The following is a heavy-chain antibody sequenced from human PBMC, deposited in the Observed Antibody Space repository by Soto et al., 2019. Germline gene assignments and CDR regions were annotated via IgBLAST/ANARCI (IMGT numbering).Heavy chain of an antibody. J-gene: IGHJ6*02. D-gene: IGHD3-10*01. CDR1: GGSFSGYY. CDR3: ARSSGTSGSYFYYGMDV. Sequence: SETLSLTCAVYGGSFSGYYWSWIRQPPGKGLEWIGEINHSGSTNYNPSLKSRVTISVDTSKNQFSLKLSSVTAADTAVYYCARSSGTSGSYFYYGMDVWGQGTTVTVSS. CDR2: INHSGST. V-gene: IGHV4-34*01.